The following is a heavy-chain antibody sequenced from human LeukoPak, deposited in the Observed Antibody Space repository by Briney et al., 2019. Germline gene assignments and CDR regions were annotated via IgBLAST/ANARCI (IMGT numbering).Heavy chain of an antibody. D-gene: IGHD6-19*01. Sequence: PSETLSLTCAVYGGSFSGYYWSWIRQPPGKGLEWIGEINHSGSTNYNPSLKSRVTISVDTSKNQFSLKLSSVTAADTAVYYCARQRSGWPYYYYYIDVWGKGTTVTISS. CDR3: ARQRSGWPYYYYYIDV. CDR1: GGSFSGYY. CDR2: INHSGST. J-gene: IGHJ6*03. V-gene: IGHV4-34*01.